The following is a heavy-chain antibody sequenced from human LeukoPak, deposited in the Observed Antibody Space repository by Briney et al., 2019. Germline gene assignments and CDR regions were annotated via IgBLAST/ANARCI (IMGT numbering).Heavy chain of an antibody. CDR3: ARDYGSGGYRSDY. CDR2: IDAYNGNT. D-gene: IGHD3-10*01. J-gene: IGHJ4*02. V-gene: IGHV1-18*01. Sequence: GASVKVSCKASRYTSTTYCISWVRQAPGQGLECVGWIDAYNGNTKYAKKLQGRVSMTTDTSTRTAYMERRSIRSDTTAVYYGARDYGSGGYRSDYWGEGTLVTVSS. CDR1: RYTSTTYC.